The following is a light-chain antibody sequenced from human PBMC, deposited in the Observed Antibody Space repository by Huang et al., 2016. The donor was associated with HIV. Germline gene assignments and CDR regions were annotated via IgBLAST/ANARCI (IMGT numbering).Light chain of an antibody. CDR3: QQYGTLPRT. J-gene: IGKJ5*01. Sequence: EIVLTQSPATLSLSPGERATLSCGASQSVSSYLAWYQQKPGLAPRLLIYDASNRATGIPDRFSGRGSGTDFTLTISRLEPEDFAVYYCQQYGTLPRTFGQGTRLEIK. V-gene: IGKV3D-20*01. CDR1: QSVSSY. CDR2: DAS.